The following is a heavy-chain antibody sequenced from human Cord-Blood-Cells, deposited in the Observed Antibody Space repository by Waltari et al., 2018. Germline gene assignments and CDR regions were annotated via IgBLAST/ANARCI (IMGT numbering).Heavy chain of an antibody. CDR2: IIHIVGTA. CDR1: GGTFSSYA. J-gene: IGHJ4*02. Sequence: QVQLVHSGAEVKKPGSSVKVSCKSTGGTFSSYAISWVRQATGQGLEWMGGIIHIVGTANYAQEVQGRVKSTADKSTSTDYMALSSLRSEDTAVYYCAREGVISGRFDYWGQGTLVTVSS. CDR3: AREGVISGRFDY. V-gene: IGHV1-69*06. D-gene: IGHD2-15*01.